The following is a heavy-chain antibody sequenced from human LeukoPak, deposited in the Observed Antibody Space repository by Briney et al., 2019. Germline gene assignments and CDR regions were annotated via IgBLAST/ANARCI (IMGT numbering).Heavy chain of an antibody. CDR3: ARVLSGAPDGFDI. V-gene: IGHV3-7*01. Sequence: GGSLRVSCAASGFIFSCYWMSWVGQAPVKGLHWVANIKQDGSDKFYVDSVKGRFTISRDSAKNSLYLQMNSLRAEDTAVYYCARVLSGAPDGFDIWGQGTTVTVSS. CDR2: IKQDGSDK. J-gene: IGHJ3*02. CDR1: GFIFSCYW.